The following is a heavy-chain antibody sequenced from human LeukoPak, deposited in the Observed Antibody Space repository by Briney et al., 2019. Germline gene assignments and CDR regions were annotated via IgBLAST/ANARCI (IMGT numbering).Heavy chain of an antibody. D-gene: IGHD3-10*01. V-gene: IGHV3-30*18. CDR1: GFTFSSYG. J-gene: IGHJ4*02. CDR3: AKDAPLWFGESGFDY. Sequence: PGGSLRLSCAASGFTFSSYGMHWVRQAPGKGLEWVAVISYDGSNKYYADSVEGRFTISRDNSENTLYLQMNSLRAEDTAVYYCAKDAPLWFGESGFDYWGQGTLVTVSS. CDR2: ISYDGSNK.